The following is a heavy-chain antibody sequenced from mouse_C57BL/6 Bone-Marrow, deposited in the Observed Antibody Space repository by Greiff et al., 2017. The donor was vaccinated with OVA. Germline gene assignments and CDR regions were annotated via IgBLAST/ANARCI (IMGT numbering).Heavy chain of an antibody. D-gene: IGHD3-3*01. Sequence: EVKVVESGGGLVKPGGSLKLSCAASGFTFSDYGMHWVRQAPEKGLEWVAYISRGSSTIYYADTVKGRFTIARDTAKNTLFLQMTRLRSEDTAMYYCARRDVYAMDYWGQGTSVTVSS. CDR3: ARRDVYAMDY. CDR2: ISRGSSTI. J-gene: IGHJ4*01. CDR1: GFTFSDYG. V-gene: IGHV5-17*01.